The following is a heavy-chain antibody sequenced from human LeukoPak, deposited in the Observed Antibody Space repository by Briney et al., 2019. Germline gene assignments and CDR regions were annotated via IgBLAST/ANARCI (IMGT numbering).Heavy chain of an antibody. J-gene: IGHJ4*02. D-gene: IGHD3-22*01. Sequence: GGSLRLSCAASGFTFSSYGMHWVRQAPGKGLEWVAVISYDGSNKYYADSVKGRFTISRDNSKNTLYLQMNSLRAEDAAVYYCAKDRGYYYDSSGIDYWGQGTLVTVSS. CDR1: GFTFSSYG. V-gene: IGHV3-30*18. CDR3: AKDRGYYYDSSGIDY. CDR2: ISYDGSNK.